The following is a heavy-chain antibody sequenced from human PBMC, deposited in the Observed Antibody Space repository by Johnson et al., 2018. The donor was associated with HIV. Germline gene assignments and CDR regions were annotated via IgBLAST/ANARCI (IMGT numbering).Heavy chain of an antibody. CDR2: IDLNSGGT. CDR1: GYTFTSYL. Sequence: QVQLQQPGAELVKPGASVKLSCKTSGYTFTSYLMHWVKQRPGRGLEWIGRIDLNSGGTKYNEKFKSKATLTVDKPSSTAYMQLSSLTSEDSAVYYCARYYGSSSFDYWGQGTTLTVSS. V-gene: IGHV1-2*02. CDR3: ARYYGSSSFDY. D-gene: IGHD4-23*01. J-gene: IGHJ4*03.